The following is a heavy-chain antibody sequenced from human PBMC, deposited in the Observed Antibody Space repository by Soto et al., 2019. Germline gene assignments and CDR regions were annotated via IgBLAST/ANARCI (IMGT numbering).Heavy chain of an antibody. CDR3: ARWGPLTGIAAAGLYCFDY. CDR2: INHSGST. Sequence: QVQLQQWGAGLLKPSETLSLTCAVYGGSFSGYYWSWIRQPPGKGLEWIGEINHSGSTNYNPSLKSRVTLSVDTSKNQFSLKLSSVTAADTAVYYCARWGPLTGIAAAGLYCFDYWGQGTLVTVSS. V-gene: IGHV4-34*01. J-gene: IGHJ4*02. D-gene: IGHD6-13*01. CDR1: GGSFSGYY.